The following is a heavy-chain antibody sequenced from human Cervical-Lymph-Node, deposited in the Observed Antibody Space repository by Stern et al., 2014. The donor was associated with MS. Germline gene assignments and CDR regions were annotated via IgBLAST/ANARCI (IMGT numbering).Heavy chain of an antibody. CDR3: ATPRGRVTCYYGMDV. D-gene: IGHD2-21*02. Sequence: QVQLVQSGAEVKKPGASVKVSCEVSGYTLSELSMHWVRQAPGQGLEWMGGFTPDHGEPRYAQKFQGRVTMAEDKSTDTANMELSSLRSEDTDVYDCATPRGRVTCYYGMDVWGQGTTVTVSS. J-gene: IGHJ6*02. V-gene: IGHV1-24*01. CDR2: FTPDHGEP. CDR1: GYTLSELS.